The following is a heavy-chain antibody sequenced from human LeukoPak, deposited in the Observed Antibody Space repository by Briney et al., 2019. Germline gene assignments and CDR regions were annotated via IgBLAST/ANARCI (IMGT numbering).Heavy chain of an antibody. J-gene: IGHJ3*02. Sequence: GGSLRLSCAASGFIFSSNVMNWVRQAPGKGLEWVSGISGSGDSTYYADSVKGRFTISRDNAKSSLYLQMNSLRAEDTAVYYCARLTSGAFDIWGQGTMVTVSS. CDR1: GFIFSSNV. V-gene: IGHV3-48*03. CDR3: ARLTSGAFDI. CDR2: ISGSGDST. D-gene: IGHD4/OR15-4a*01.